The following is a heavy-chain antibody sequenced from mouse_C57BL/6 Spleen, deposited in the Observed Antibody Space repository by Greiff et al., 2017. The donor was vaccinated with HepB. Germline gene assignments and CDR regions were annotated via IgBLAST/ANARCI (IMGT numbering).Heavy chain of an antibody. CDR1: GYTFTSYW. Sequence: QVHVKQPGTELVKPGASVKLSCKASGYTFTSYWMHWVKQRPGQGLEWIGNINPSNGGTNYNEKFKSKATLTVDKSSSTAYMQLSSLTSEDSAVYYCARTIITTVDYFDYWGQGTTLTVSS. CDR3: ARTIITTVDYFDY. V-gene: IGHV1-53*01. CDR2: INPSNGGT. J-gene: IGHJ2*01. D-gene: IGHD1-1*01.